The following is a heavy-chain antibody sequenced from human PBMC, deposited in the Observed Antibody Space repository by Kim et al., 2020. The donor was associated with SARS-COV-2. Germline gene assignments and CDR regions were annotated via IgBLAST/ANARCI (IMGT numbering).Heavy chain of an antibody. CDR2: ISHDGSNK. Sequence: GGSLRLSCVVSGITFRKYGMHWVRQAPGKGLEWVALISHDGSNKYYADSVKGRFTLSRDNSKNTLYLQMNSLRAEDTAVYYCAKIHLGDLDTTTSYAYDYWGQGTLVTVSS. J-gene: IGHJ4*02. D-gene: IGHD3-22*01. V-gene: IGHV3-30*18. CDR1: GITFRKYG. CDR3: AKIHLGDLDTTTSYAYDY.